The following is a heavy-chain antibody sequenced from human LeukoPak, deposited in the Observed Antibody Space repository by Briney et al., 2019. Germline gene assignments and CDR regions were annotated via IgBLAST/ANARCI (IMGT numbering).Heavy chain of an antibody. V-gene: IGHV3-7*01. J-gene: IGHJ5*02. CDR1: GFSFSYYW. CDR2: IKQDGSEK. Sequence: PGGSLRLSCAASGFSFSYYWMSWVRQAPGKGLEWVANIKQDGSEKYYVDSVKGRLTMSRANTKKSLYLQMRRLRAEDTAVYYCARDAEVGTLFGVLSRYNWFDPWGQGALVTVSS. D-gene: IGHD3-3*01. CDR3: ARDAEVGTLFGVLSRYNWFDP.